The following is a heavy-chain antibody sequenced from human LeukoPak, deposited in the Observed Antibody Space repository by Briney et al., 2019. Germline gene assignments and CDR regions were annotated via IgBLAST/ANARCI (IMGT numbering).Heavy chain of an antibody. Sequence: SETLSLTCTVSGGSISSGDYYWSWIRQPPGKGLEWIGYIYYGGSTYYDPSLQSRLTISLDTSKNQFSLQLSSVTAADTAVYYCARAVVGATPFDYWGQGTLVIVSS. CDR1: GGSISSGDYY. V-gene: IGHV4-30-4*01. CDR3: ARAVVGATPFDY. CDR2: IYYGGST. J-gene: IGHJ4*02. D-gene: IGHD1-26*01.